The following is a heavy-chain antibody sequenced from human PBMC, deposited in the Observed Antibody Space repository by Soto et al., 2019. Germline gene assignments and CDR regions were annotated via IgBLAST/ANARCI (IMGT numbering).Heavy chain of an antibody. CDR1: GFIFSDYD. J-gene: IGHJ6*02. CDR3: AKRGTSYFDGMDV. Sequence: EVQLLESGGGWVQPGGSLRLSCAASGFIFSDYDMDWVRQTPGRGLEWVSSLSHSDGSTYYADSVQGRFTISRDYSNNTLHRQMNSPRAEDTAVYYCAKRGTSYFDGMDVWGQGTTVTVSS. V-gene: IGHV3-23*01. CDR2: LSHSDGST. D-gene: IGHD3-16*01.